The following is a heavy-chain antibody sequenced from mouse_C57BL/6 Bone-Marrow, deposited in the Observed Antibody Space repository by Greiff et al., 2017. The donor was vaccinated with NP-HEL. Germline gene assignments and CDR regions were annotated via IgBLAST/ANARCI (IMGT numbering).Heavy chain of an antibody. V-gene: IGHV1-19*01. CDR2: INPYNGGT. CDR3: AREGKDGNYEDY. CDR1: GYTFTDYY. D-gene: IGHD2-1*01. Sequence: EVQLQQSGPVLVKPGASVKMSCKASGYTFTDYYMNWVKQSHGKSLEWIGVINPYNGGTSYNQKFKGKATLTVDKSSSTAYMELNSLTSEDSAVYYCAREGKDGNYEDYWGQGTTLTVSS. J-gene: IGHJ2*01.